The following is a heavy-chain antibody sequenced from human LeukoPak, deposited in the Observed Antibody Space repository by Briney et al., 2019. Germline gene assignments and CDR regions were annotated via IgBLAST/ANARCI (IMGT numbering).Heavy chain of an antibody. D-gene: IGHD3-10*01. Sequence: SETLSLTCAVYGGSFSGYYWSWIRQPPGKGLEWIGEINHSGSTNYNPSLESRVTISVDTSKNQFSLKLSSVTAADTAVYYCARIKGLWYYGSGSYYTTPGYFDYWGQGTLVTVSS. CDR3: ARIKGLWYYGSGSYYTTPGYFDY. J-gene: IGHJ4*02. V-gene: IGHV4-34*01. CDR1: GGSFSGYY. CDR2: INHSGST.